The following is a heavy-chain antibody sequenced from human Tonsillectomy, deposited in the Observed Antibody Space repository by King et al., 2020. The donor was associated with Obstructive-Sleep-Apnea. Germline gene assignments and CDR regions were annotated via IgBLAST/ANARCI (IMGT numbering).Heavy chain of an antibody. CDR3: ARSPRSGYGSFDY. CDR2: IKQDGSEK. CDR1: GFTFSSYW. J-gene: IGHJ4*02. V-gene: IGHV3-7*01. D-gene: IGHD5-12*01. Sequence: VQLVESGGGLVQPGGSLRLSCAASGFTFSSYWMNWVRQAPGKGLEWVANIKQDGSEKYYVDSVKGRFTISRDNAKNSLYLQMNSLRAEDTAVYYCARSPRSGYGSFDYWGQGTLVTVSS.